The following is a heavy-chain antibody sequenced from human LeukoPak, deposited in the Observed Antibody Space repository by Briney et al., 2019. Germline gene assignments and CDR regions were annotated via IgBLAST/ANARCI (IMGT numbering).Heavy chain of an antibody. D-gene: IGHD3-22*01. J-gene: IGHJ4*02. CDR3: ARGVPPDNTNYYDSSGSFDY. CDR2: INHSGST. CDR1: GGSFSGYY. Sequence: SETLSLTCAVYGGSFSGYYWSWIRQPPVKGLEWIGEINHSGSTNYNPSLKSRVTISVDTSKNQFSLKLSSVTAADTAVYYCARGVPPDNTNYYDSSGSFDYWGQGTLVTVSS. V-gene: IGHV4-34*01.